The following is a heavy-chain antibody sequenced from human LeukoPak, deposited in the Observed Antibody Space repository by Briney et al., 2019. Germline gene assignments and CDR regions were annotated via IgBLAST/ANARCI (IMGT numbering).Heavy chain of an antibody. CDR3: ARQRALGYCSGGSCYSFGYYGMDV. V-gene: IGHV5-10-1*01. CDR1: GYSFTSYW. D-gene: IGHD2-15*01. Sequence: GESLKISCKGSGYSFTSYWISWVRQMPGKGXXXXXXXXXXXXXXXXSPSFQGHVTISADKSISTAYLQWSSLKASDTAIYYCARQRALGYCSGGSCYSFGYYGMDVWGKGTTVTVSS. CDR2: XXXXXXXX. J-gene: IGHJ6*04.